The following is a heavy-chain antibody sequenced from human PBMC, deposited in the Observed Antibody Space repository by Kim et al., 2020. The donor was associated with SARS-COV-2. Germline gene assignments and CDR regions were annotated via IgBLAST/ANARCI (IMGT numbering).Heavy chain of an antibody. Sequence: GGSLRLSCAASGFTFSSYDMHWVRQATGKGLEWVSAIGTAGDTYYPGSVKGRFTISSEKAKNSLYLQMNSLRAGDTAVDYCARGGGSGSYSGDAFDIWGQGTLVTVSS. CDR1: GFTFSSYD. CDR3: ARGGGSGSYSGDAFDI. D-gene: IGHD3-10*01. V-gene: IGHV3-13*04. CDR2: IGTAGDT. J-gene: IGHJ3*02.